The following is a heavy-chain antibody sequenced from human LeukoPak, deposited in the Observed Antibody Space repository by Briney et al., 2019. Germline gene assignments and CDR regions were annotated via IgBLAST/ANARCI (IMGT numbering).Heavy chain of an antibody. D-gene: IGHD3-22*01. CDR2: IYSGGRT. Sequence: PGGSLRLSCAASGFTVSSNYMNWVRQAAGKGLEWVSVIYSGGRTYYADSVEGRFIISRENSKNTLYLQMNSLRDEDNAVYYCARDYYGSSSSGGFEIWGQGTMVTVSS. CDR1: GFTVSSNY. V-gene: IGHV3-66*02. CDR3: ARDYYGSSSSGGFEI. J-gene: IGHJ3*02.